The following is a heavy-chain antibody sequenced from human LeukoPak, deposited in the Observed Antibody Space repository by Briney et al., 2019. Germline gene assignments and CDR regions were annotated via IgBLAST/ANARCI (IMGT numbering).Heavy chain of an antibody. V-gene: IGHV4-39*01. CDR3: ARLKGVKPPLYYYYYMDV. J-gene: IGHJ6*03. D-gene: IGHD6-13*01. Sequence: SETLSLTCTVSGGSVSSSNYYWGWIRQPPGKVLDRIGSINYIGRTNYNPSLKSRVTLSVDTSKNQFSLKLSSVTAADTAVYYCARLKGVKPPLYYYYYMDVWGTGTTVIVSS. CDR1: GGSVSSSNYY. CDR2: INYIGRT.